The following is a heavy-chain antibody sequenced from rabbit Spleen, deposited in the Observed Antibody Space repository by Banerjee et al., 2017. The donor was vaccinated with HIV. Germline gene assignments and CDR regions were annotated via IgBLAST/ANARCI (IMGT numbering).Heavy chain of an antibody. Sequence: QSLEESGGDLVKPGASLTLTCTASGFSFSTSYDMCWVRQAPGKGLEWIACIDTGSSGDTYFASWAKGRFTISKSSSTTVTLQMTSLTAADTATYFCTRDAGTGDYIDVYFSLWGPGTLVTVS. V-gene: IGHV1S40*01. CDR3: TRDAGTGDYIDVYFSL. CDR2: IDTGSSGDT. D-gene: IGHD8-1*01. J-gene: IGHJ4*01. CDR1: GFSFSTSYD.